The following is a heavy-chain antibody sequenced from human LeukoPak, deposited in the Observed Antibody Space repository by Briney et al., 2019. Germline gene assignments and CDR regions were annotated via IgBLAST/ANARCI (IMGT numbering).Heavy chain of an antibody. CDR1: GGSFSGYY. J-gene: IGHJ5*02. D-gene: IGHD3-3*01. CDR2: INHSGST. Sequence: SETLSLTCAVYGGSFSGYYWSWIRQPPGKGLEWIGEINHSGSTNYNPSLKSRVTISVDTSKNQFSLKLSSVTAADTAVYYCARGLGRITIFGVVRNWFDPWGQGTLVTVSS. CDR3: ARGLGRITIFGVVRNWFDP. V-gene: IGHV4-34*01.